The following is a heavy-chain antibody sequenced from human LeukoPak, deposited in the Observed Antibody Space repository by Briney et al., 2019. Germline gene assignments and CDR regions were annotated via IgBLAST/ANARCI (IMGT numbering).Heavy chain of an antibody. CDR3: ARNSSLTTVKGGWFDP. V-gene: IGHV4-38-2*01. CDR2: IYHSGYA. D-gene: IGHD4-11*01. CDR1: GYSINSGYS. J-gene: IGHJ5*02. Sequence: SETLSLTCAVSGYSINSGYSWGWIRQRPGKSLEWIGNIYHSGYAYYSPSLKSRVTISMDTSKNQFFLKLSSVTAADTAVYYCARNSSLTTVKGGWFDPWGQGTLVTVSS.